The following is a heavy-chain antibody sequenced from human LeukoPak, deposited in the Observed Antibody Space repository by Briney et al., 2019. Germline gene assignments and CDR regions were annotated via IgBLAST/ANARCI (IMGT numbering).Heavy chain of an antibody. CDR2: ISSSGSAI. CDR1: GFTFSDYY. D-gene: IGHD2-21*02. J-gene: IGHJ4*02. Sequence: GGSLRLSCAGSGFTFSDYYMSWIHQAPGKGLEWLSYISSSGSAIYYAASVKGRFTISRDNAKNSLFLQMNSLRAEDTAVYYCASPHCGGDCPIDYWGQGTLVTVSS. V-gene: IGHV3-11*04. CDR3: ASPHCGGDCPIDY.